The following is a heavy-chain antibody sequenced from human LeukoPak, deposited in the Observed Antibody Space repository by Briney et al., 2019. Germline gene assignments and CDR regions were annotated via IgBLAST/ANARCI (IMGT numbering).Heavy chain of an antibody. CDR2: ISTSSSYI. J-gene: IGHJ4*02. CDR1: GFTLSTYN. CDR3: ARDAGYGYDRFDY. Sequence: GGSLRLSCAASGFTLSTYNMKWVRQAPRKGLEWVSSISTSSSYIYYADSVKGRFTISRDNAKNSLYLQMNSLRAEDRAVYYCARDAGYGYDRFDYWGQGTQVTVSS. V-gene: IGHV3-21*01. D-gene: IGHD5-18*01.